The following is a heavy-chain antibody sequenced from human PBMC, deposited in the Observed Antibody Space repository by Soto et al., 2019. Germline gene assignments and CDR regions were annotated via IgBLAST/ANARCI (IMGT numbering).Heavy chain of an antibody. CDR1: GGTFSSYA. V-gene: IGHV1-69*13. Sequence: GASVKVSCKASGGTFSSYAISWVRQAPGQGLEWMGGIIPIFGTANYAQKFQGRVTITADESTSTAYMELSSLRSEDTAVYYYARDRVAGLGGYWFDPWGQGTLVTVSS. CDR2: IIPIFGTA. CDR3: ARDRVAGLGGYWFDP. D-gene: IGHD6-19*01. J-gene: IGHJ5*02.